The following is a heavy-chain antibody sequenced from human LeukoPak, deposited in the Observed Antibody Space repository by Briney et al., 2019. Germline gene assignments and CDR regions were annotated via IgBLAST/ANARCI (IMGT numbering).Heavy chain of an antibody. Sequence: SETLSLTCTVSGGSISSYYWSWIRQPPGKGLEWIGYIYYSGSTNYNPSLKSRVSISVDTSKNQFSLKLSSVTAADTAVYYCARAKSSTYLDYWGQGTLVTVSS. CDR3: ARAKSSTYLDY. CDR2: IYYSGST. D-gene: IGHD6-6*01. J-gene: IGHJ4*02. CDR1: GGSISSYY. V-gene: IGHV4-59*01.